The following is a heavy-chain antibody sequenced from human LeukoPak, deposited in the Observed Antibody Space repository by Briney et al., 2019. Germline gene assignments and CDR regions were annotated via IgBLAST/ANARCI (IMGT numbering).Heavy chain of an antibody. CDR2: ISSNGVST. J-gene: IGHJ5*02. V-gene: IGHV3-64*01. CDR1: GFTFSSYA. D-gene: IGHD3-22*01. Sequence: GGSLRLSCAASGFTFSSYAMHWVRQAPGKGLEYVSAISSNGVSTYYANSVKGRFTISRDNSKNTLYLQMGSLRAEDMAVYYCARGQYYYDSSGLYNWFDPWGQGTLVTVSS. CDR3: ARGQYYYDSSGLYNWFDP.